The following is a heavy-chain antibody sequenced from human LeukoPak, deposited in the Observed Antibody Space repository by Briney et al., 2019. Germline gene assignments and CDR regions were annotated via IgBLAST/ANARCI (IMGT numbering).Heavy chain of an antibody. J-gene: IGHJ4*02. V-gene: IGHV4-38-2*02. D-gene: IGHD4-17*01. Sequence: SETLSLTCTVSGYSISSGYYWGWIRQPPGKGREWIGSIYHSGSTYYNPSLKSRVTISVDTSKNQFSLKLSSVTAADTAVYYCARIFSDYAAFGYWGQGNLVTVSS. CDR3: ARIFSDYAAFGY. CDR1: GYSISSGYY. CDR2: IYHSGST.